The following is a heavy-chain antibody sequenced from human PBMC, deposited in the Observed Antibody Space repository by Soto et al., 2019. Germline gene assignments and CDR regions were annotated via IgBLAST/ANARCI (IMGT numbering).Heavy chain of an antibody. CDR1: GGSFSGYY. Sequence: QVQLQQWGAGLLKPSETLSLTCAVYGGSFSGYYWSWIRQPPGTGLEWIGEINHSGGTNYNPPLKSRITISLDSSKSQFSLKLSSVTAADTAVYYCARRHYGSGSYYIEWWFDPWGQGTLVTVSS. V-gene: IGHV4-34*01. J-gene: IGHJ5*02. CDR3: ARRHYGSGSYYIEWWFDP. CDR2: INHSGGT. D-gene: IGHD3-10*01.